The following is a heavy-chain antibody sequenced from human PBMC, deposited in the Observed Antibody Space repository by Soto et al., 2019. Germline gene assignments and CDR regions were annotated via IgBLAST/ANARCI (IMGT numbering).Heavy chain of an antibody. J-gene: IGHJ6*02. CDR2: INPNSGGT. CDR1: GYTFTGYY. Sequence: ASVKVSCKASGYTFTGYYMHWVRQAPGQGLEWMGWINPNSGGTNYAQKFQGWVAMTRDTSISTAYMELSRLRSDDTAVYYCASGGGLNIVLMGHYYYYYGMDVWGQGTTVTVSS. V-gene: IGHV1-2*04. D-gene: IGHD2-8*01. CDR3: ASGGGLNIVLMGHYYYYYGMDV.